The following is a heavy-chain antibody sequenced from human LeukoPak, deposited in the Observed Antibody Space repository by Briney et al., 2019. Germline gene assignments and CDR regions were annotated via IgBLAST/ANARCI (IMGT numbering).Heavy chain of an antibody. J-gene: IGHJ6*02. V-gene: IGHV4-31*03. CDR1: GGSISSGGYN. Sequence: SSETLSLTCTVSGGSISSGGYNWSWLRQYAGKGLEWIGYIYYSGSTYYNPSLKSRVTMSVDTSKDRFFLELSSVTAADTAVYYCAREGGTRAYYYYGMDVWGQGTTVTVSS. CDR3: AREGGTRAYYYYGMDV. CDR2: IYYSGST. D-gene: IGHD6-25*01.